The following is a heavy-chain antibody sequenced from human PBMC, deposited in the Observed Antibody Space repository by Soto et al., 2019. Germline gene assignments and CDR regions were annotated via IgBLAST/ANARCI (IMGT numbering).Heavy chain of an antibody. CDR1: GFAFSNYA. V-gene: IGHV3-23*01. CDR3: AKDRTVAARNFDY. J-gene: IGHJ4*02. CDR2: ISTSIDAT. Sequence: QTGGSLRLSCAASGFAFSNYAMGWVRQAPGKGLEWVSSISTSIDATYYADSVKGRFTISRDDSKNTLYLQMNSLRAEDSAVYYCAKDRTVAARNFDYWGQGTQVTVSS. D-gene: IGHD6-6*01.